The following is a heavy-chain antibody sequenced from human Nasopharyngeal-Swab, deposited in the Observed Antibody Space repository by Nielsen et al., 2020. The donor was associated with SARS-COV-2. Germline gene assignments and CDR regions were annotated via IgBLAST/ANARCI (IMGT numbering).Heavy chain of an antibody. V-gene: IGHV4-34*01. J-gene: IGHJ5*02. D-gene: IGHD5-12*01. CDR2: INYSGST. CDR3: ARGNRGYSGEINRFDP. Sequence: RQAPGKGLEWIGEINYSGSTNYNPSLKSRVTISVDTSKNQFSLKLSSVTATDTAVYYCARGNRGYSGEINRFDPWGQGTLVTVSS.